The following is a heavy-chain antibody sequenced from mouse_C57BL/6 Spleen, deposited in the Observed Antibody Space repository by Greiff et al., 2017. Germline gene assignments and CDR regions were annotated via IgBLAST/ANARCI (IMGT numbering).Heavy chain of an antibody. J-gene: IGHJ4*01. CDR1: GYTFTSYW. D-gene: IGHD2-4*01. CDR2: IHPNSGST. V-gene: IGHV1-64*01. CDR3: AQIYYDYDERMDY. Sequence: QVQLQQPGAELVKPGASVKLSCKASGYTFTSYWMHWVKQRPGQGLEWIGMIHPNSGSTNYNEKFKSKATLTVDKSSSTAYMQLSSLTSEDSAVYYCAQIYYDYDERMDYWGQGTSVTVSS.